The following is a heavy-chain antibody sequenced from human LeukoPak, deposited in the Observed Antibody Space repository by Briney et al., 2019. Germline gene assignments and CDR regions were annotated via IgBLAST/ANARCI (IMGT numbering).Heavy chain of an antibody. CDR1: GFNFSNYA. V-gene: IGHV3-23*01. J-gene: IGHJ4*02. CDR2: ISGSGGST. D-gene: IGHD2-2*01. CDR3: ATAPHIVVVPAARRTSGY. Sequence: SGGSLRLSCAASGFNFSNYAMSWVRQAPGKGLEWVSAISGSGGSTYYADSVKGRFTISRDNSKNTLYLQMSSLRAEDTAVYYCATAPHIVVVPAARRTSGYWGQGTLVTVSS.